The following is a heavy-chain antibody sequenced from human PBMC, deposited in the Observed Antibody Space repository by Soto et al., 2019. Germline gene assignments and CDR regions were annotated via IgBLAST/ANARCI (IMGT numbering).Heavy chain of an antibody. CDR1: GFTFSSYG. Sequence: QVQLVESGGGVVQPGRSLRLSCAASGFTFSSYGMHWVRQAPGKGLEWMAVIWYDGSIKHYADSVKGRFTISRDNSKNTVYLQINSLRAEDTAVYYCARDPFYYDSSGYYDHYYYSGMDVWGQGTTVTVSS. D-gene: IGHD3-22*01. V-gene: IGHV3-33*01. J-gene: IGHJ6*02. CDR3: ARDPFYYDSSGYYDHYYYSGMDV. CDR2: IWYDGSIK.